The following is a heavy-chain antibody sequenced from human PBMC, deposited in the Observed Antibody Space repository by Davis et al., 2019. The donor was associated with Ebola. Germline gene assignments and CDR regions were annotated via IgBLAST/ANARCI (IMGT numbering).Heavy chain of an antibody. D-gene: IGHD2-21*01. CDR2: ISQNGDDT. V-gene: IGHV3-23*01. CDR1: GFSFSNYA. Sequence: PGGSLRLSCAASGFSFSNYAMAWVRQAPGQGLEWVSSISQNGDDTYHADSVKGRFTISRDNSKNTLYLHMNSLKMEDTAVYYCARGMPSVIRRGTDCWGQGTLVTVSS. CDR3: ARGMPSVIRRGTDC. J-gene: IGHJ4*02.